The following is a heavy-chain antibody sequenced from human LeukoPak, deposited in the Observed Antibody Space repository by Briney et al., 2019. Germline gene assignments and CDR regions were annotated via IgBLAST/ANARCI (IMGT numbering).Heavy chain of an antibody. V-gene: IGHV3-30*18. D-gene: IGHD6-19*01. CDR2: ISYDGSNK. Sequence: GGSLRLSCAASGFTFSSYGMHWVRQAPGKGLEWVAVISYDGSNKYYADSVKGRFTISRDNSKNTLYLQMNSLRAEVTAMYYCANERAAVAVAGDYWGQGTLVTVSS. J-gene: IGHJ4*02. CDR3: ANERAAVAVAGDY. CDR1: GFTFSSYG.